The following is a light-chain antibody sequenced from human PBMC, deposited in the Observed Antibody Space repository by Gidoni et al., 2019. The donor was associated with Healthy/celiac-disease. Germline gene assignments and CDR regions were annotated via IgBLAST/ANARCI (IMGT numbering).Light chain of an antibody. Sequence: EIVMTQSPATLSLSPGERATLSCRVSQSVSSNVAWYQQKPGQAPRLLIYGASTRATGIPARFSGSGSGTEFTLTISSLQSEDFAVYYCQQYNNWLTFXGXTKVEIK. CDR2: GAS. CDR1: QSVSSN. J-gene: IGKJ4*01. CDR3: QQYNNWLT. V-gene: IGKV3-15*01.